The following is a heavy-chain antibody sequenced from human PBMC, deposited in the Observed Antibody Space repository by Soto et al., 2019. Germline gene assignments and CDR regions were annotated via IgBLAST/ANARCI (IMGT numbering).Heavy chain of an antibody. J-gene: IGHJ3*01. Sequence: QVQLQESGPGLGEPSETLSLTCTVSGDSMSSYYWSWIRQSAEKGLEWIGRIFATCTTTYIPSLNSRITLSVDTSKHQFALNLKFVTSAATSVYFCARDQSWAADFCGQGTVVTVA. CDR3: ARDQSWAADF. V-gene: IGHV4-4*07. CDR1: GDSMSSYY. D-gene: IGHD3-16*01. CDR2: IFATCTT.